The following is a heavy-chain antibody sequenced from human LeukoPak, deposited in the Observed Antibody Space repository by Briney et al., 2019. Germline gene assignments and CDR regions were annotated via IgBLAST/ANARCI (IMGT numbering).Heavy chain of an antibody. CDR3: VRGSTLRHYQY. Sequence: SETLSLTCTVSGVPISSSSYYWGWIRQPPGKGLEWIGSLYYSGSTYYNPSLKSRTTVSVDTSKNQFSLKLSSVTAADTAVYYCVRGSTLRHYQYWGQGTLVTVSS. V-gene: IGHV4-39*01. J-gene: IGHJ4*02. D-gene: IGHD3-16*01. CDR2: LYYSGST. CDR1: GVPISSSSYY.